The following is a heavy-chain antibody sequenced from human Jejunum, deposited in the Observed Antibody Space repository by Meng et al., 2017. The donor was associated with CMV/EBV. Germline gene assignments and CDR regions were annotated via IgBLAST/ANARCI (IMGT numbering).Heavy chain of an antibody. CDR3: ARGHTSGWYVFIDY. CDR2: LSVNTYYT. CDR1: GLSFTYHM. Sequence: SGLSFTYHMLSWVRQAAGEGVEWVSRLSVNTYYTNYADSVKSRFTISRDISDNTLFLQMISLRADDTAVYYCARGHTSGWYVFIDYWGQGTLVTVSS. D-gene: IGHD6-19*01. J-gene: IGHJ4*02. V-gene: IGHV3-23*01.